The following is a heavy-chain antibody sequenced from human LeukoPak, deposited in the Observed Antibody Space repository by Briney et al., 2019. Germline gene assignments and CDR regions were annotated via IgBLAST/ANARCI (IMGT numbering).Heavy chain of an antibody. V-gene: IGHV3-13*01. J-gene: IGHJ6*02. CDR1: GFSFSRND. CDR3: AGRTSWYYGFDV. D-gene: IGHD1-1*01. CDR2: IGTAGDT. Sequence: GGSLRLSCAASGFSFSRNDMHWVRQRTGKGLEWVSGIGTAGDTNYAGSVKGRFTISRETSKNSLYLQMRSLRAEDTAVYYCAGRTSWYYGFDVWGQGTTVTVSS.